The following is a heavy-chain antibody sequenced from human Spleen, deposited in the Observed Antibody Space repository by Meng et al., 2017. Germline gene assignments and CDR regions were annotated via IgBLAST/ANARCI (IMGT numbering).Heavy chain of an antibody. D-gene: IGHD4-11*01. CDR3: VPRTTYFDS. Sequence: EVQLVESGGGLVQPGGSLKLSCAASGFTFSDYGMSWVRQAPGKGLEWVSTISSTGGATYYADSVKGRLTISRDNSKNTLYLQMNSLRAEDTAVYYCVPRTTYFDSWGLGTLVTVSS. CDR1: GFTFSDYG. V-gene: IGHV3-23*04. CDR2: ISSTGGAT. J-gene: IGHJ4*02.